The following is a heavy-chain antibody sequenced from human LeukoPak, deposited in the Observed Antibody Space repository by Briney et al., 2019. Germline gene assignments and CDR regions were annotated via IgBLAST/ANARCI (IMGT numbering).Heavy chain of an antibody. Sequence: SETLSLTCTVSLDSTTSNFWSWVRQPPGKGLEWTGEIHRNGSPNYNPSLQSRVTISIDRSRNQIALELSSVTAADTAVYYCAREILGGFNPGAYWGQGTLVTVSS. CDR3: AREILGGFNPGAY. D-gene: IGHD1-14*01. J-gene: IGHJ4*02. V-gene: IGHV4-4*02. CDR2: IHRNGSP. CDR1: LDSTTSNF.